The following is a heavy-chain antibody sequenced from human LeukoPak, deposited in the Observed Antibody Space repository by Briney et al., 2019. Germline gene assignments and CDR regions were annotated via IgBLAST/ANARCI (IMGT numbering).Heavy chain of an antibody. Sequence: GGSLTLSCPASGFTFSSYGMHWVRQAPGKGLEWVAVISYDGSNKYYADSVKGRFTMSRDNSKNTLYLQMNSLRAEDTAVYYCARALYRQHIVVVNAKNYWYFDLWGRGTLVTVSS. CDR3: ARALYRQHIVVVNAKNYWYFDL. J-gene: IGHJ2*01. CDR1: GFTFSSYG. V-gene: IGHV3-30*03. D-gene: IGHD2-21*01. CDR2: ISYDGSNK.